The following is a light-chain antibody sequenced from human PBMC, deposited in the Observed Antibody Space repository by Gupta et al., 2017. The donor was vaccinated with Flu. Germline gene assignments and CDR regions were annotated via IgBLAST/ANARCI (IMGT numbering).Light chain of an antibody. CDR3: LQDYNYPLT. J-gene: IGKJ1*01. V-gene: IGKV1-6*01. CDR2: AAS. Sequence: AIHMTHSPSSLSASVGDRLTITCRASQDIRNELSWYQQKPGKAPKLLIYAASSLQSGVPSRFSGSGSGTNFTRTINSLQPEDLATYYCLQDYNYPLTFGQGTKMEIK. CDR1: QDIRNE.